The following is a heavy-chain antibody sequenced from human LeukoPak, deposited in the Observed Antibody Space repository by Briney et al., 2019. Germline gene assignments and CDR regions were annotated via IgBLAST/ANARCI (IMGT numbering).Heavy chain of an antibody. D-gene: IGHD1-1*01. CDR3: ARRYGSWVYSDY. Sequence: ASVKVSCKASGYTFTSYGISWVRQAPGQGLEWMGWISAYNGNTNYAEKLQGRVTMTTEKSTSTAYMELRSLRSDDTAVYYCARRYGSWVYSDYWGQGTLVTVSS. V-gene: IGHV1-18*01. CDR2: ISAYNGNT. CDR1: GYTFTSYG. J-gene: IGHJ4*02.